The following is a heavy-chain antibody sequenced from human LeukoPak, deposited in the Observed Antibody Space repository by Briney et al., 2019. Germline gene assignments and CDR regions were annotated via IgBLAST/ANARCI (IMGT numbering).Heavy chain of an antibody. J-gene: IGHJ4*02. CDR3: ARDRTRQQLVPEDY. V-gene: IGHV3-21*01. Sequence: PGGSLRLSCAASGFTFSSYSMNWVRQAPGKGLEWVSSISSSSYIYYADSVKGRFTISRDNAKNSLYLQMNSQRAEDTAVYYCARDRTRQQLVPEDYWGQGTLVTVSS. D-gene: IGHD6-13*01. CDR1: GFTFSSYS. CDR2: ISSSSYI.